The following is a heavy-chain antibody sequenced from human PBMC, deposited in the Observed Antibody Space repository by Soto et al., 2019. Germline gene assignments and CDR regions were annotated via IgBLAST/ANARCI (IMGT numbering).Heavy chain of an antibody. CDR2: INQSGSA. CDR3: ARGSRDHTSDYYDSSGYLTSYFDY. J-gene: IGHJ4*02. CDR1: GGSFRGYY. D-gene: IGHD3-22*01. V-gene: IGHV4-34*01. Sequence: SETLSLTCPDLGGSFRGYYWSWIRQPPGKGLEWIGEINQSGSANYHPSLKSRVTISLDTSKNQFSLKLSSVTAADTAVYYCARGSRDHTSDYYDSSGYLTSYFDYWGQGTQVTVSS.